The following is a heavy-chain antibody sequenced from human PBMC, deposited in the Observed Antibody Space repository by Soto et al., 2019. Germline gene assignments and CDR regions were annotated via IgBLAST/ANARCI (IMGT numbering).Heavy chain of an antibody. J-gene: IGHJ2*01. Sequence: PSETLSLTCSVSGASISSFNWNWVWRPSGKGTERVGRLNIAGTSNYNPSLKSRITMSMDTSKNQISLHLRSVTAADTAIYYCARDRGEYTSSWFWYFSHWGHGTLVTVSS. CDR2: LNIAGTS. D-gene: IGHD6-13*01. CDR3: ARDRGEYTSSWFWYFSH. CDR1: GASISSFN. V-gene: IGHV4-4*07.